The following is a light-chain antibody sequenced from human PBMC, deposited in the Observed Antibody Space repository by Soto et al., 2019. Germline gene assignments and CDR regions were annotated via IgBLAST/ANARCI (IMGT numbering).Light chain of an antibody. CDR2: EAS. J-gene: IGKJ5*01. CDR1: QTISSW. V-gene: IGKV1-5*01. Sequence: DIQMIQSPSTLTATAGDRVTITCRASQTISSWLAWYQQKPGKAPKLLIYEASSLESGVPSRFSGSGSGTEFTLTIGGLQPDDFATYYCQQFNSYPITFGQGTRLEI. CDR3: QQFNSYPIT.